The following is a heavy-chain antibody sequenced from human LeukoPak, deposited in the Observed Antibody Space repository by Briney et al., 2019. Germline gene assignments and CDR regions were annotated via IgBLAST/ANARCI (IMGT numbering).Heavy chain of an antibody. J-gene: IGHJ4*02. D-gene: IGHD3-9*01. CDR3: ASITIFSDY. V-gene: IGHV3-30*02. CDR2: IRYDGSNK. CDR1: GFIFSSYG. Sequence: GGSLRLPCAASGFIFSSYGMHWVRQAPGKGLEWVAFIRYDGSNKYYEDSVKGRFTVSRDNSKNTLYLQMNSLRAEDTAVYYCASITIFSDYWGQGTLVTVSS.